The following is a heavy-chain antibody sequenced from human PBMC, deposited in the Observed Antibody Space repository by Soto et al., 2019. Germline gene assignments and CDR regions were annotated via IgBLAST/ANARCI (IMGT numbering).Heavy chain of an antibody. Sequence: PGESLKISCMGSGYSFAGYWITWVRQKPGKGLEWMGRIDPSDSQTYYSPSFRGHVTISVTKSITTVFLQWSSLRASDTAMYYCARQIYDSDTGPNFQYYFDSWGKGPPVTVSS. CDR2: IDPSDSQT. V-gene: IGHV5-10-1*01. CDR3: ARQIYDSDTGPNFQYYFDS. J-gene: IGHJ4*02. D-gene: IGHD3-22*01. CDR1: GYSFAGYW.